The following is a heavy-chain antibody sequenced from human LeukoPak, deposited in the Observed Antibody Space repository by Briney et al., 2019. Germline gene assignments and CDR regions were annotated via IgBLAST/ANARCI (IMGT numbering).Heavy chain of an antibody. CDR1: GFTFSSYG. J-gene: IGHJ4*02. Sequence: GGSLRLSCAASGFTFSSYGMHWVRQAPGKGLEWVAVISYDGSNKYYADSVKGRFTISRDNSKNTLYLQMNSLRAEDTAVYYCAKLVGATTNHRDYWGQGTLVTVSS. CDR2: ISYDGSNK. V-gene: IGHV3-30*18. CDR3: AKLVGATTNHRDY. D-gene: IGHD1-26*01.